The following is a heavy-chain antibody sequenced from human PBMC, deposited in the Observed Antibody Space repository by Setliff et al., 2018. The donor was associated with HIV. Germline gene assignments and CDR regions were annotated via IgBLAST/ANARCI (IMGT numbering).Heavy chain of an antibody. D-gene: IGHD1-26*01. Sequence: PSETLSLTCTVSGGSLTGYYWSWIRQPPGKGLEWIGYIYFNGNTNLNPSLESRPTMSVDTSKNQFSLKLNSVTAADTAVYYCVREVGYFDFWGRGTLVTVS. CDR2: IYFNGNT. V-gene: IGHV4-59*01. CDR3: VREVGYFDF. CDR1: GGSLTGYY. J-gene: IGHJ2*01.